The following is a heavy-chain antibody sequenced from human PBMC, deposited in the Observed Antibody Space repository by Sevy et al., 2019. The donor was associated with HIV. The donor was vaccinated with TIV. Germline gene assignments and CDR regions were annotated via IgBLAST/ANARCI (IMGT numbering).Heavy chain of an antibody. D-gene: IGHD3-3*01. CDR2: ISSSSSYI. J-gene: IGHJ6*02. CDR1: GFILSSYS. Sequence: GGSLRLSCAASGFILSSYSMNWVRQAPGKGLEWVSSISSSSSYIYYADSVKGRFTISRDNAKNSLYLQMNSLRAEDTAVYYCARDLSPVNFWSGSLGYYYGMDVWGQGTTVTVSS. V-gene: IGHV3-21*01. CDR3: ARDLSPVNFWSGSLGYYYGMDV.